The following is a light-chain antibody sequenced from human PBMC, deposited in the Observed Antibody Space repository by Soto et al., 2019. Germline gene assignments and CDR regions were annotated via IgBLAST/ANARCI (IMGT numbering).Light chain of an antibody. CDR3: QQYNNWPPIT. Sequence: PGESATLSCRASQTVSITYLTWYQQKPGQAPRLLIFGASKRATGIPDRFSGSGSGRDFTLTISGLEPEDFAVYYCQQYNNWPPITFGPGTKVDIK. CDR1: QTVSITY. V-gene: IGKV3-20*01. J-gene: IGKJ3*01. CDR2: GAS.